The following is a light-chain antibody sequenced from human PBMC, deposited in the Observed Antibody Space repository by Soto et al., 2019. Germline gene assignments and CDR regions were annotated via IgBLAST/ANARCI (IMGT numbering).Light chain of an antibody. CDR3: QQSYSSPRT. Sequence: DIHITQTTTSLSASVGDRITITCRASQNIGTSLHWYQQKQGKAPKLLINPTSTLQSGVSSRFSGSGSGTDFTLTISSLQPEDFATYYCQQSYSSPRTFGPGTKVDIK. J-gene: IGKJ1*01. CDR2: PTS. V-gene: IGKV1-39*01. CDR1: QNIGTS.